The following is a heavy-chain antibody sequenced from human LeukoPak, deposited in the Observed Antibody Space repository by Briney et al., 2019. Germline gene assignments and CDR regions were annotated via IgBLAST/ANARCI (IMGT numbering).Heavy chain of an antibody. V-gene: IGHV3-23*01. CDR1: GFTFSSYA. D-gene: IGHD1-26*01. Sequence: GGSLRLSCAASGFTFSSYAMSWVRQAPGKGLEWVSAISGSGGSTYYADSVKGRFTISRDNSKNTLYLQMNSLRVEDTAVYYCAKDRYGGPESKYYYYGMDVWGQGTTVTVSS. CDR2: ISGSGGST. J-gene: IGHJ6*02. CDR3: AKDRYGGPESKYYYYGMDV.